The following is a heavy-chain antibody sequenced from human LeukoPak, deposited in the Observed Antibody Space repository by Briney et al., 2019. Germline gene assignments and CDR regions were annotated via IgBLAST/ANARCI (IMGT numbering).Heavy chain of an antibody. CDR2: MNPNSGNT. J-gene: IGHJ4*02. CDR1: GYIFTSYD. D-gene: IGHD4-17*01. V-gene: IGHV1-8*01. Sequence: ASVKVSCKASGYIFTSYDINWVRQATGQGLEWMGWMNPNSGNTGYAQKFQGRVTMTRNTSISTACMELSSLRSEDTAVYYCARGRTVTTSDIDYWGQGTLVTVSS. CDR3: ARGRTVTTSDIDY.